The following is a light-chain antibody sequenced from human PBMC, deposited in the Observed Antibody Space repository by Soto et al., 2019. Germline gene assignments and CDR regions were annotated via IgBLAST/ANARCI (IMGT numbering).Light chain of an antibody. CDR2: GAS. J-gene: IGKJ5*01. CDR1: QSVSSN. Sequence: EIVMTQSPATLSVSPGERATLSCRASQSVSSNLAWYQQKPGQAPRLLIYGASTRATGIPARFSGSGSGTEFTLTISSLPYEDFAVYYCQHYNNWPTFGQGTRLEIK. V-gene: IGKV3-15*01. CDR3: QHYNNWPT.